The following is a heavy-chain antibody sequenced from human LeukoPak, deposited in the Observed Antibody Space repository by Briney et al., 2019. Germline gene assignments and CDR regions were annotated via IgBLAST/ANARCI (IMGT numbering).Heavy chain of an antibody. J-gene: IGHJ4*02. D-gene: IGHD6-19*01. CDR3: AGIVVAGGPVDY. V-gene: IGHV3-33*01. Sequence: GRSLRLSCAASGFTFSSYGMHWVRQAPGKGLEWVAVIWYDGSNKYYADSVKGRFTISRDNSKNTLYLQMNSLRAEDTAVYYCAGIVVAGGPVDYWGQGTLVTVSS. CDR2: IWYDGSNK. CDR1: GFTFSSYG.